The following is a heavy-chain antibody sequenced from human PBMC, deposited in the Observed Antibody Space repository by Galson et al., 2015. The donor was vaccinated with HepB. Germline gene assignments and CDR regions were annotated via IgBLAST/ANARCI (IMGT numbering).Heavy chain of an antibody. Sequence: SLRLSCAAFGFPFKNFGMHWVRQAPGKGLQWVAVIWYDGSKKYYADSVKGRFTISRDNFKNTLYLEMNSLRADDTGVYYCARHTGQQVAVDYWGQGTLVTVFS. J-gene: IGHJ4*02. CDR2: IWYDGSKK. CDR1: GFPFKNFG. V-gene: IGHV3-33*01. D-gene: IGHD6-13*01. CDR3: ARHTGQQVAVDY.